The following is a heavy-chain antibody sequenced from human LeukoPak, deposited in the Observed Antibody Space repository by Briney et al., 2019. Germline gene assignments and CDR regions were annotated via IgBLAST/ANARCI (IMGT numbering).Heavy chain of an antibody. Sequence: PSETLSLTCTVSGGSVSSSYYYWGWIRQPPGKGLEWMGSIYYSGITYYNPSLKSRVTISVDTSKNQFSLKLSSVTAADTAVYYCARRDTAAAGNRWFDPWGQGTLVTVSS. J-gene: IGHJ5*02. D-gene: IGHD6-13*01. V-gene: IGHV4-39*01. CDR3: ARRDTAAAGNRWFDP. CDR2: IYYSGIT. CDR1: GGSVSSSYYY.